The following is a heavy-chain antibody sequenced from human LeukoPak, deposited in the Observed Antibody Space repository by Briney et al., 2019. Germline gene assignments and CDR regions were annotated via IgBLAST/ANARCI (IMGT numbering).Heavy chain of an antibody. V-gene: IGHV3-11*01. CDR1: GFTFSDYN. CDR2: ITNGGSTI. D-gene: IGHD3-9*01. J-gene: IGHJ6*02. Sequence: GSLRLSCAASGFTFSDYNMNWVRQAPGKGLEWVSYITNGGSTIHHADSVKGRFTISRDNAKKTLYLQMNSLRAEDTAVYYCARSIGLTGGGVDVWGQGTTVTV. CDR3: ARSIGLTGGGVDV.